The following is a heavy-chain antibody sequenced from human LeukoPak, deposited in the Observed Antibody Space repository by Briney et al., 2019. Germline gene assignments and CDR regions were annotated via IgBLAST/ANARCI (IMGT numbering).Heavy chain of an antibody. CDR2: IYTSGST. CDR3: ARVVVFGVVSSDYYYYMDV. D-gene: IGHD3-3*01. V-gene: IGHV4-4*07. CDR1: GGSISSYY. Sequence: SETPSLTCTVSGGSISSYYWSWIRQPAGKGLEWIGRIYTSGSTNYNPSLKSRVTMSVDTSKNQFSLKLSSVTAADTAVYYCARVVVFGVVSSDYYYYMDVWGKGTTVTVSS. J-gene: IGHJ6*03.